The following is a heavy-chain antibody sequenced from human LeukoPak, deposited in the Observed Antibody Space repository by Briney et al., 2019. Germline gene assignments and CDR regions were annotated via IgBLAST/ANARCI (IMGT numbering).Heavy chain of an antibody. D-gene: IGHD3-10*01. CDR3: ARKYYGSGSYGY. Sequence: GASVKVSCKASGYTFTSYDINWVRQATGQGLEWMGWRNPNSGNTGYAQKFQGRVTMTRNTSISTAYMELSSLRSEDTAGYYCARKYYGSGSYGYWGQGTLVTVSS. V-gene: IGHV1-8*01. CDR2: RNPNSGNT. J-gene: IGHJ4*02. CDR1: GYTFTSYD.